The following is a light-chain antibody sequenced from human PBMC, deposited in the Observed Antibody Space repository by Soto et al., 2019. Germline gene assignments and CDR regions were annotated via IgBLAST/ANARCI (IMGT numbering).Light chain of an antibody. Sequence: EIVLTQSPGTLSLSPGERTTLSCRASQSVSSTYLAWYQQKPGQAPRLLIYGASSRATGIPDGFSGSGSGTDFTLTISRLEPEDLAVYYCQQYGSSPGTFGQGTKVEIK. V-gene: IGKV3-20*01. CDR3: QQYGSSPGT. J-gene: IGKJ1*01. CDR2: GAS. CDR1: QSVSSTY.